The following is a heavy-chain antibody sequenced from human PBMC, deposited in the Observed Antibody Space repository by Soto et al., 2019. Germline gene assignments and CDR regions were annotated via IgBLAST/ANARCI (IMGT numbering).Heavy chain of an antibody. J-gene: IGHJ6*02. V-gene: IGHV3-30-3*01. D-gene: IGHD3-3*01. CDR2: ISYDGSNK. Sequence: QVQLVESGGGVVQPGRSLRLSCAASGFTFSSYAMHWVRQAPGKGLEWVAVISYDGSNKYYADSVKGRFTISRDNSKNTLYLQMNSLRAEDTAVYYCARTIFGVVKYTYYGMDVWGQGTTVTVSS. CDR1: GFTFSSYA. CDR3: ARTIFGVVKYTYYGMDV.